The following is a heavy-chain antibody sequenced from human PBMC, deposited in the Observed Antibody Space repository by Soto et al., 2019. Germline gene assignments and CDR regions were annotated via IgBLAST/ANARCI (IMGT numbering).Heavy chain of an antibody. CDR1: GFTFRNYA. D-gene: IGHD5-18*01. Sequence: EVQLLESGGGLVQPGGSLRLSCAASGFTFRNYAMTWVRQAPGKGLEWVSGISGNGGTTYYADSVKGRFTISRDNSKKPVYLQMNSLRAEDTAVYYCAKEQRQLWPDGMDVWGQGTTVTVSS. J-gene: IGHJ6*02. CDR3: AKEQRQLWPDGMDV. V-gene: IGHV3-23*01. CDR2: ISGNGGTT.